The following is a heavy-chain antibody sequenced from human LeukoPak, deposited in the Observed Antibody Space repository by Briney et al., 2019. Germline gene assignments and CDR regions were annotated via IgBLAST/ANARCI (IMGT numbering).Heavy chain of an antibody. J-gene: IGHJ5*02. CDR2: ISGSGDST. D-gene: IGHD3-22*01. Sequence: GGSLRLSCAASGFTFSSYARSWVRQPPGKGLEGVSAISGSGDSTYYADSVKGRFTISRDNSKNTLYLQMDSLRAEDTAVYYCAKLTNYDSSGFDPWGQGTLVTVSS. CDR3: AKLTNYDSSGFDP. V-gene: IGHV3-23*01. CDR1: GFTFSSYA.